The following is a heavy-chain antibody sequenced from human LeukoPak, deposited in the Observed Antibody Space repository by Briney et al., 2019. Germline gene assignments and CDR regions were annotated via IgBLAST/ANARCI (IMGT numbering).Heavy chain of an antibody. V-gene: IGHV3-11*01. CDR3: ARDRRGLGYCSGGSCLLYYYYGMDV. CDR2: ISSSGSNI. Sequence: PGGSLRLFCAASGFTLSDYYMSWIRHAPGEGREWVSYISSSGSNIYYAHSVKGRFTISRDNAKNSLYLQMNSLRAEDTAVYYCARDRRGLGYCSGGSCLLYYYYGMDVWGQGTTVTVSS. D-gene: IGHD2-15*01. CDR1: GFTLSDYY. J-gene: IGHJ6*02.